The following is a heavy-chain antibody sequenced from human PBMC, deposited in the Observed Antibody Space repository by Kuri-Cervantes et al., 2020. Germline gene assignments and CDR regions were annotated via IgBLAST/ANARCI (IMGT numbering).Heavy chain of an antibody. D-gene: IGHD1-14*01. CDR1: GFTFSSYA. CDR3: AKVGMVDV. Sequence: GESLKISCAASGFTFSSYAMSWVRQAPGKGLEWVAVISYDGSNKYYADSVEGRFTISRDNSKNTLYLQMNSLRAEDTAVYYCAKVGMVDVWGQGTTVTVSS. CDR2: ISYDGSNK. V-gene: IGHV3-30-3*01. J-gene: IGHJ6*02.